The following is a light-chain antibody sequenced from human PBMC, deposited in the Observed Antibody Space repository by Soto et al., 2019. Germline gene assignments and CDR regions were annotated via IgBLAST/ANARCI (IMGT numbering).Light chain of an antibody. CDR1: QDISNY. V-gene: IGKV1-33*01. Sequence: DIQMTQSPSSLSASVGDRVTISCQASQDISNYLNWYQQKPGKAPQLLIYDASNLEAGVPSRFSGSGSGTDFTVTISSLQPEDIATYHCQQKDDLPLTFGGGTKVDIK. CDR3: QQKDDLPLT. J-gene: IGKJ4*01. CDR2: DAS.